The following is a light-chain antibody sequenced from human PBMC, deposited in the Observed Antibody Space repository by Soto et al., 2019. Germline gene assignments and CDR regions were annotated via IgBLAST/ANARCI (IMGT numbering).Light chain of an antibody. V-gene: IGKV3-15*01. CDR1: QSVSSN. CDR2: GAS. CDR3: QQYNNWLT. J-gene: IGKJ4*01. Sequence: EIVMTQSPATLSVSPGERATLSCRASQSVSSNLAWYQQKPGQAPRLLIYGASTRATGIPARFSGSGSGTEFTLTISSLQSEDFEVYYCQQYNNWLTFGGGTKVEI.